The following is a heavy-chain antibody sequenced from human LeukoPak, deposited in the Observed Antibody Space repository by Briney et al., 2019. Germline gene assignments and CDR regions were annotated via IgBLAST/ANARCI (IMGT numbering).Heavy chain of an antibody. CDR3: ARVRRFGELFIDY. D-gene: IGHD3-10*01. Sequence: GASVKVSCKASGGTFSSYAISWVRQAPGQGLEWMGGIIPIFGTANYAQKFQGRVTITADESTSTAYMELSSLRSEDTAVYYCARVRRFGELFIDYWGQGTLVTVSS. CDR2: IIPIFGTA. CDR1: GGTFSSYA. V-gene: IGHV1-69*13. J-gene: IGHJ4*02.